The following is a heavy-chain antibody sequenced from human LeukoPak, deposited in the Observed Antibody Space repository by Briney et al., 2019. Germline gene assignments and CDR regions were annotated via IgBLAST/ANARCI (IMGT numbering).Heavy chain of an antibody. CDR1: GFTFATHG. CDR2: ISVGGLYT. CDR3: VKEGSHADGGHSPTFDS. V-gene: IGHV3-23*01. D-gene: IGHD5-24*01. Sequence: GGSLRLSCAASGFTFATHGMSWVRQVPGKGLEWVSAISVGGLYTYYADSVRGRFTISRDNSKSALYLQMNSLRSEDTAMYHCVKEGSHADGGHSPTFDSWGLGTLVTVSS. J-gene: IGHJ4*02.